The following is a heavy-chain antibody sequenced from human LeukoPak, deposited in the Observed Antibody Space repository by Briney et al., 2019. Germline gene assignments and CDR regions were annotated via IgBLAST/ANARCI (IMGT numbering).Heavy chain of an antibody. CDR2: IYSSGST. D-gene: IGHD3-10*01. CDR1: GGSISSYY. V-gene: IGHV4-59*01. Sequence: SETLSLTCTVSGGSISSYYWSWIRQPPGKGLEWIGYIYSSGSTNYNPSLKSRLTISVDASKNQFSLKLTSVTAADTAVYYCAREEGSGSYSARNYYYGMDVWGQGTTVTVSS. CDR3: AREEGSGSYSARNYYYGMDV. J-gene: IGHJ6*02.